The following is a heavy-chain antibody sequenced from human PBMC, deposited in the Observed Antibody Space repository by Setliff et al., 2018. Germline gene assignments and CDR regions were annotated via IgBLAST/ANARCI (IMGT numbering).Heavy chain of an antibody. J-gene: IGHJ3*02. Sequence: SETLSLTCTVSGGSISSSSYYWGWIRQPPGKGLEWIGSIYYSGSTYYNPSLKSRVTISVDTSKNQFSLKLSSVTAADTAVYYCARVGGYSYAFDIWGQGTMVTVSS. V-gene: IGHV4-39*07. CDR2: IYYSGST. CDR3: ARVGGYSYAFDI. D-gene: IGHD2-15*01. CDR1: GGSISSSSYY.